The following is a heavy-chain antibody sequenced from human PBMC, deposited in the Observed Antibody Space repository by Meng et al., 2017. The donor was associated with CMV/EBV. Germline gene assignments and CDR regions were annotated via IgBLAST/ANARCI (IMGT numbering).Heavy chain of an antibody. CDR3: VRDHNWGPDY. Sequence: QVQLVQPGAEVKSPGASVKVSCQTSGYRFSDHYKHWVRQAPGQGLEWMGWIYPNSGGTHYAQKFQDRVTMTRDTSISTVYMELSRLTSDDTAVYYCVRDHNWGPDYWGQGTLVTVSS. CDR2: IYPNSGGT. J-gene: IGHJ4*02. CDR1: GYRFSDHY. D-gene: IGHD1-1*01. V-gene: IGHV1-2*02.